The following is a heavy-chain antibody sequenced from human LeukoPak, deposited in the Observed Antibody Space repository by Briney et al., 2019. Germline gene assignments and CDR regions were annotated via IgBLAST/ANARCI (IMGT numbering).Heavy chain of an antibody. CDR3: ARDLGYSSGWSPGYYYYGMDV. CDR2: IWYDGSNK. D-gene: IGHD6-19*01. Sequence: GGSLRLSCAASGFTFSSYGMHWVRQAPGKGLEWVAVIWYDGSNKYYADSVKGRFTISGDNSKNTLYLQMNSLRAEDTAVYYCARDLGYSSGWSPGYYYYGMDVWGQGTTVTVSS. CDR1: GFTFSSYG. J-gene: IGHJ6*02. V-gene: IGHV3-33*01.